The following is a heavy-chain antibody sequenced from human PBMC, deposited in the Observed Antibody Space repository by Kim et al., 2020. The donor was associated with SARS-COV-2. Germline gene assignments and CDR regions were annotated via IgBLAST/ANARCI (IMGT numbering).Heavy chain of an antibody. J-gene: IGHJ5*02. Sequence: YNPSLKSRVTISVDTSKNQFSLKLSSVTAADTAVYYCARGAKGVVHWFDPWGQGTLVTVSS. V-gene: IGHV4-34*01. CDR3: ARGAKGVVHWFDP.